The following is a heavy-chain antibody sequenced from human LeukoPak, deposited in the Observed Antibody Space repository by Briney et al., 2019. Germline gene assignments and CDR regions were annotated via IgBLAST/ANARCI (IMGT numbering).Heavy chain of an antibody. CDR1: GYTFTGYY. J-gene: IGHJ4*02. Sequence: ASVKVSCKASGYTFTGYYMHWVRQAPGQGLEWMGWINPNSGGTNYAQKFQGRVTMTRDTSISTAYMELSRLRSDDTAVYYCARDRDSYGLVDYWGKGTLVTVSS. D-gene: IGHD5-18*01. CDR2: INPNSGGT. V-gene: IGHV1-2*02. CDR3: ARDRDSYGLVDY.